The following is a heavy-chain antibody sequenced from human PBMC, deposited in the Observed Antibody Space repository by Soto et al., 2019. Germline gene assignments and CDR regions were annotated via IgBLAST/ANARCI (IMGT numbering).Heavy chain of an antibody. CDR1: GGTFSSYT. CDR2: IIPILGIA. Sequence: QVQLVQSGAEVKEPGSSVKVSCKASGGTFSSYTISWVRQAPGQGLEWMGRIIPILGIANYAQKFQGRVTITADKSTSTAYMELSSLRSEDTAVYYCARDLTGGYSYDNWFDPWGQGTLVTVSS. J-gene: IGHJ5*02. D-gene: IGHD5-18*01. V-gene: IGHV1-69*08. CDR3: ARDLTGGYSYDNWFDP.